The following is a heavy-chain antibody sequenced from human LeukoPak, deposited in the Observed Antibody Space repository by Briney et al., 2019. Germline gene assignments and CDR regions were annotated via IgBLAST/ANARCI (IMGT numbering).Heavy chain of an antibody. CDR3: TRVGYIDEGIDY. Sequence: GGSLRLSCVASGFPFSSYWMTWIRQAPGKGLEWVANIKQDGSKKSYVDSVKGRFTISRDNAKNSLYLQMNSLRAEDTAIYYCTRVGYIDEGIDYWGQGTLVTVSS. V-gene: IGHV3-7*04. D-gene: IGHD5-24*01. CDR2: IKQDGSKK. J-gene: IGHJ4*02. CDR1: GFPFSSYW.